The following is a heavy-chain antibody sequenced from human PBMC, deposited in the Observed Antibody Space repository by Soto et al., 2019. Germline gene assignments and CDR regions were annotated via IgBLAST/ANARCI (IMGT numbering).Heavy chain of an antibody. J-gene: IGHJ3*02. CDR1: GFTFSSYL. D-gene: IGHD1-26*01. CDR3: AREGGSGAFDI. Sequence: GGSLRLSCAASGFTFSSYLMSWVRQAPGKGLEWVANIKQDGSEKYYVDSVKGRFTISRDNAKNSLYLQMNSLRAEDTAVYYCAREGGSGAFDIWGQGTMVTVSS. V-gene: IGHV3-7*01. CDR2: IKQDGSEK.